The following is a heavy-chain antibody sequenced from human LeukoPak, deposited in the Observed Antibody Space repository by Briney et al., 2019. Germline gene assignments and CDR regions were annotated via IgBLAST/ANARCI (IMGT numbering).Heavy chain of an antibody. Sequence: AGGSLRLSCAASGFTFSSYAMHWVRQAPGKGLEWVAVISYDGSNKYYADSVKGRFTISRDNSKNTLYLQMNSLRAEDTAVYYCAKRVMVRGVTGWFDPWGQGTLVTVSS. V-gene: IGHV3-30-3*02. J-gene: IGHJ5*02. CDR1: GFTFSSYA. CDR3: AKRVMVRGVTGWFDP. CDR2: ISYDGSNK. D-gene: IGHD3-10*01.